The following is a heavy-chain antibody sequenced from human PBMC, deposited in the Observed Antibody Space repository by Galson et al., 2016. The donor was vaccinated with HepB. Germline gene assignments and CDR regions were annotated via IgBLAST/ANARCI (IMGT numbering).Heavy chain of an antibody. J-gene: IGHJ4*02. CDR1: GFVFSNFG. Sequence: SLRLSCAASGFVFSNFGLSWVRQAQGKGLEWVASISTRRTTYYSDSVQGRFTISGDNSNNTLYLQMNGLRAEDTAVYYCAKERLVRRIFDRWGQGTLLTVSS. CDR3: AKERLVRRIFDR. V-gene: IGHV3-23*01. D-gene: IGHD1-1*01. CDR2: ISTRRTT.